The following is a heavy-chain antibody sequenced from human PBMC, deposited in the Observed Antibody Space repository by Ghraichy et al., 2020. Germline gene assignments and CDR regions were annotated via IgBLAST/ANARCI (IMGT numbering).Heavy chain of an antibody. CDR1: GYTFTSYG. J-gene: IGHJ6*02. V-gene: IGHV1-18*04. CDR2: ISAYNGNT. Sequence: ASVKVSCKASGYTFTSYGISWVRQAPGQGLEWMGWISAYNGNTNYAQKLQGRVTMTTDISTSTAYMELRSLRSDDTAVYYCARGSGRPDYYGMDVWGQGTTVTVSS. CDR3: ARGSGRPDYYGMDV.